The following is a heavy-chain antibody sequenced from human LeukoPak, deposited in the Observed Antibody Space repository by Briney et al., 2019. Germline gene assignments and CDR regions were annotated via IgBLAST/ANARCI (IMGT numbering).Heavy chain of an antibody. D-gene: IGHD6-19*01. CDR3: AKDIAVAGTLFDY. Sequence: GGSLRLSCAASGFTFSSYGMHWVRQAPGKGPEWVAFIRYDGSNKYYADSVKGRFTISRDNSKNTLYLQMNSLRAEDTAVYYCAKDIAVAGTLFDYWGQGTLVTVSS. CDR1: GFTFSSYG. CDR2: IRYDGSNK. J-gene: IGHJ4*02. V-gene: IGHV3-30*02.